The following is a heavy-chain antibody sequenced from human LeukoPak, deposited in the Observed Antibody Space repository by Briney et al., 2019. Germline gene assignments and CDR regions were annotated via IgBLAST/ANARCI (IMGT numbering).Heavy chain of an antibody. CDR3: ARGRPHGNDY. Sequence: GGSLRLSCAASGFTFSSYWMNWVRQAPGKGLVWVSCIASDGSSTTYADSVKGRFSISRDSAKNTLYLQMNSLRVEDTAVYYCARGRPHGNDYWGQGTLVTVSS. CDR1: GFTFSSYW. CDR2: IASDGSST. J-gene: IGHJ4*02. V-gene: IGHV3-74*01. D-gene: IGHD4-23*01.